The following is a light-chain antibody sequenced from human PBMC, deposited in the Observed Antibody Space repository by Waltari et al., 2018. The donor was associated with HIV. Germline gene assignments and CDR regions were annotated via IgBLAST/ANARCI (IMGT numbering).Light chain of an antibody. CDR1: HSIDKY. CDR2: TAS. V-gene: IGKV1-39*01. CDR3: QQSYIRPST. J-gene: IGKJ2*02. Sequence: DIQMTQSPSSLSASVGDRVTLTCRASHSIDKYLNWYQHKPGKAPKLLIYTASSLQSGGPSRFSGSGSGTDFTLTISSLQPEDFATYYCQQSYIRPSTFGQGTKLE.